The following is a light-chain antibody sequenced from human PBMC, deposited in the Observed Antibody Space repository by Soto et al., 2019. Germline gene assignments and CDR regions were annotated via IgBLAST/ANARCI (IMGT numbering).Light chain of an antibody. CDR1: SSDVGGYDF. Sequence: QSVLTQPASVSGSVGQSITISCTGTSSDVGGYDFVSWYQHHPGKAPKLIIYEVRTRPSGVSDCFSGSKSGNTASLTISGLQAEDEADYYCSSYTSDWGVFGTGTKLTVL. CDR3: SSYTSDWGV. CDR2: EVR. V-gene: IGLV2-14*01. J-gene: IGLJ1*01.